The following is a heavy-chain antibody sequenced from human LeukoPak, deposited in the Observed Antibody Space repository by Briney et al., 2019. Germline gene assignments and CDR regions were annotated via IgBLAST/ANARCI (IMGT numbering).Heavy chain of an antibody. V-gene: IGHV3-48*03. CDR1: GFTFSTYE. CDR2: ISSSSSTI. CDR3: ARGVPLGYCTYGVCYPPYYFDY. J-gene: IGHJ4*02. D-gene: IGHD2-8*01. Sequence: GGSLRLSCAVSGFTFSTYEMNWVRQAPGKGLEWVSYISSSSSTIYYADSVKGRFTISRDNAKNSLYLQMSSLRAEDTAVYYCARGVPLGYCTYGVCYPPYYFDYWGQGTLVTASS.